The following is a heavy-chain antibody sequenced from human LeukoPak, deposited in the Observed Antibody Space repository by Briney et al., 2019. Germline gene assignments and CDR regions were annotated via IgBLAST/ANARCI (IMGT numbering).Heavy chain of an antibody. J-gene: IGHJ5*02. CDR2: IYTSGST. D-gene: IGHD3-22*01. V-gene: IGHV4-4*07. CDR1: GGSISSYY. Sequence: SETLSLTCTVSGGSISSYYWSWIRQPAGKGLEWIGRIYTSGSTNYNPSLKSRVTMSVDTSKNQFSLKLSSVTAADTAVYYCAREDRLYYYDSSGYYSANWFDPWGQGTPVTVSS. CDR3: AREDRLYYYDSSGYYSANWFDP.